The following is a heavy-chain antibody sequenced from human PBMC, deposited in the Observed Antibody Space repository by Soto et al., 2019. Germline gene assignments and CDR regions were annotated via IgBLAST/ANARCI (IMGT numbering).Heavy chain of an antibody. CDR2: ISWDGGST. J-gene: IGHJ4*02. Sequence: GGSLRLSCAASGFTFDDYTMHWVRQAPGKGLEWVSLISWDGGSTYYADSVKGRFTISRDNSKNSLYLQMNSLRTEDTALYYCAKGPRYYYDSSGYYYNEYYFDYWGQGTLVTVSS. D-gene: IGHD3-22*01. CDR3: AKGPRYYYDSSGYYYNEYYFDY. V-gene: IGHV3-43*01. CDR1: GFTFDDYT.